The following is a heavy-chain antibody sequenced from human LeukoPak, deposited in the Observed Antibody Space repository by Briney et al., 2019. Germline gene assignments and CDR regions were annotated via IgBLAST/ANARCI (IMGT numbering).Heavy chain of an antibody. CDR1: GGSISSSSYY. J-gene: IGHJ6*03. CDR3: GRNGHYYYGSGSPYYYHYYYMDG. D-gene: IGHD3-10*01. Sequence: SKTLSLTCTVSGGSISSSSYYWGWLRQPPGTGLEWIGSIYYSGSTYYNPCLKTRFTISVDTAKNQLSLKLSSVTAADTAVYYCGRNGHYYYGSGSPYYYHYYYMDGWGKGTTVTVSS. V-gene: IGHV4-39*07. CDR2: IYYSGST.